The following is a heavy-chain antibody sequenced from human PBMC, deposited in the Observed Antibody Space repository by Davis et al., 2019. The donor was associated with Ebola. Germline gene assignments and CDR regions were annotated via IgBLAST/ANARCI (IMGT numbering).Heavy chain of an antibody. Sequence: MPGGSLRLSCTVSGVSISSSSDYWGWIRQPPGKGLEWIGSIASGGTTYYNPSLKSRLTISVDTSKNQFSLILRSVTATDTAVYFCARHDFHNSGYPFDYWGQGTLVTVSS. CDR3: ARHDFHNSGYPFDY. D-gene: IGHD6-19*01. CDR1: GVSISSSSDY. J-gene: IGHJ4*02. CDR2: IASGGTT. V-gene: IGHV4-39*01.